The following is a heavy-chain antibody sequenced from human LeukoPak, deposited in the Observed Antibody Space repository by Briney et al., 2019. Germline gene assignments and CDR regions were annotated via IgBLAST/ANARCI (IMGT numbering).Heavy chain of an antibody. CDR1: GFTFDDYA. CDR3: AKDLGSGWNYYYYGMDV. J-gene: IGHJ6*02. Sequence: GGSLRLSCAASGFTFDDYAMHWVRQAPGKGLEWVSGISWNSGSIGYADSVKGRFTISRDNAKNSLYLQMNSLRAEDTALYYCAKDLGSGWNYYYYGMDVWGQGTTVTVSS. D-gene: IGHD6-19*01. CDR2: ISWNSGSI. V-gene: IGHV3-9*01.